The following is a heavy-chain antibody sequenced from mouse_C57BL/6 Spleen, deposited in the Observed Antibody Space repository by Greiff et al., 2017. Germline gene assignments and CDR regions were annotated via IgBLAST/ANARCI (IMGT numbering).Heavy chain of an antibody. Sequence: QVQLQQSGAELARPGTSVKVSCKASGYAFTNYLIEWVKQRPGQGLEWIGVINPGSGGTNYNEKFKGKATLTADKSSSTAYMQLSSLTSEDSAVYFCARSNCYLDYWGQGTTLTVSS. J-gene: IGHJ2*01. CDR2: INPGSGGT. CDR1: GYAFTNYL. V-gene: IGHV1-54*01. CDR3: ARSNCYLDY.